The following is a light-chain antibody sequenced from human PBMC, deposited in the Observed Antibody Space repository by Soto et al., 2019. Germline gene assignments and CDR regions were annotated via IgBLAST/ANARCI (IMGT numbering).Light chain of an antibody. CDR2: GAS. J-gene: IGKJ1*01. V-gene: IGKV3-20*01. CDR3: QQYGSSPRT. CDR1: QSVSSN. Sequence: EIVMTQSPATLSVSPGETATLSCRASQSVSSNLAWYQQKPGQAPRLLIYGASSRATGIPDRFSGSGSGTDFTLTISRLGPEDFAVYYCQQYGSSPRTFGQGTKVDIK.